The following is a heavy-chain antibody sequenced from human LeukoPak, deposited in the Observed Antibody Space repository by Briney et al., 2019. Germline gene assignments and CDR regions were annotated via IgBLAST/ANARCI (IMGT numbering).Heavy chain of an antibody. CDR1: GFTFSSYA. V-gene: IGHV3-23*01. J-gene: IGHJ4*02. D-gene: IGHD3-10*01. CDR2: ISGNGGST. Sequence: GGSLRLSCAASGFTFSSYALSWVRQAPGKGLEWVSVISGNGGSTSYADSVKGRFTVSRDNSKNSLYLQMDSLRAEDTAVYYCAKDSRPALAWFGDPTENYFDYWGQGTLVSVSS. CDR3: AKDSRPALAWFGDPTENYFDY.